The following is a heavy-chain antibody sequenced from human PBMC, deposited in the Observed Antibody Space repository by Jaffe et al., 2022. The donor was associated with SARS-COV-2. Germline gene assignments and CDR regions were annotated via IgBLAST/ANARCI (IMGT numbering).Heavy chain of an antibody. CDR3: ARCGGDPGTVLGVFFDY. V-gene: IGHV5-51*01. CDR2: IYPGDSDT. Sequence: EVQLVQSGAEVKKPGESLKISCKGSGYRFDSEWIGWVRQTPGKGLEWMGIIYPGDSDTRYNPAFQGQVIISADKSTNIAYLQWSSLKASDTAMYYCARCGGDPGTVLGVFFDYWGQGTLVTVSS. D-gene: IGHD3-16*01. J-gene: IGHJ4*02. CDR1: GYRFDSEW.